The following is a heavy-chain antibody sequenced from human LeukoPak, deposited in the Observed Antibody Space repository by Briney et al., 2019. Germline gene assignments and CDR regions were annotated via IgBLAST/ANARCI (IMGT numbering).Heavy chain of an antibody. CDR3: ARDRDYDFWSGYYPPGV. Sequence: ASVKVSCKASGYTFTGYYMHWVRQAPGQGLEWMGWINPNSGGTNYAQKFQGRVTMTRDTSISTAYMELSRLRSADTAVYYCARDRDYDFWSGYYPPGVWGKGTTVTVSS. CDR2: INPNSGGT. D-gene: IGHD3-3*01. J-gene: IGHJ6*04. V-gene: IGHV1-2*02. CDR1: GYTFTGYY.